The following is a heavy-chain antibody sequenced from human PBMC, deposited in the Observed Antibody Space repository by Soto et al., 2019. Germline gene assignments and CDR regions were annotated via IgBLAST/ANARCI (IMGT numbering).Heavy chain of an antibody. CDR3: KREGINEDFFSS. J-gene: IGHJ5*02. CDR1: EGYIGSGGSY. V-gene: IGHV4-31*03. Sequence: AETLSLTCSVSEGYIGSGGSYWSCIRQHPGKSLEWIGFIYYTGQTKYNAALKSRVSISGDMSQNQFSLTLTSVTAADTAVYYCKREGINEDFFSSWGPGILDTIS. D-gene: IGHD1-1*01. CDR2: IYYTGQT.